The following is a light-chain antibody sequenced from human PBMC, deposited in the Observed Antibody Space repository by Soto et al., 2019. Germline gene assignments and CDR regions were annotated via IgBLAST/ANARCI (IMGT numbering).Light chain of an antibody. CDR3: QQYNSYLWT. J-gene: IGKJ1*01. Sequence: DVPMTQSPSTLSASVGDRVTNTFRASQSVSIWLAWYQQKPGKAPKLLIYKASSLQSGVPSRFSGSGSGAEFTLTISSLQPDDFATYYCQQYNSYLWTFGQGTKVDIK. V-gene: IGKV1-5*03. CDR1: QSVSIW. CDR2: KAS.